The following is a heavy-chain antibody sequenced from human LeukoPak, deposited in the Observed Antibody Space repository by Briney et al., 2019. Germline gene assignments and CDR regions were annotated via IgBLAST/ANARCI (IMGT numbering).Heavy chain of an antibody. D-gene: IGHD5-24*01. V-gene: IGHV3-21*01. J-gene: IGHJ3*02. CDR3: AKCRDGYNLDAFDI. Sequence: GGSLRLSCAASGLTFSSYSMNWVRQAPGKGLEWVSSISSSSSYIYYADSVKGRFTISRDNAKNSLYLQMNSLRAEDTAVYYCAKCRDGYNLDAFDIWGQGTMVTVSS. CDR2: ISSSSSYI. CDR1: GLTFSSYS.